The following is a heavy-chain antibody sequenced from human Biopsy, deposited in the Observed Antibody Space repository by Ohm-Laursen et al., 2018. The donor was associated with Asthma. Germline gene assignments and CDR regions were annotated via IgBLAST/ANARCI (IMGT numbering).Heavy chain of an antibody. D-gene: IGHD3-9*01. CDR1: GYTFTTYG. CDR2: ISTYNGNT. CDR3: ARDQGSALSGAGMDV. V-gene: IGHV1-18*01. J-gene: IGHJ6*02. Sequence: SSVKVSCKASGYTFTTYGISWLRQAPGQGLEWMGWISTYNGNTKYGRKVQGRVTMTTDTATSTAYIYLRSPRSDDTAVYYCARDQGSALSGAGMDVWGQGTTVTVSS.